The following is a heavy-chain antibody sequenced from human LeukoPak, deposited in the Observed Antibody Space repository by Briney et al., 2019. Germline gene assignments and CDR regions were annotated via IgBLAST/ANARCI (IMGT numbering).Heavy chain of an antibody. Sequence: SETLSLTCAVSGGSISSSNWWSWIRQPPGKGLEWIGEIYHSGSTNYNPSLKSRVTISVDKSKTQFSLRLSSVTAEDTAVYYCARVRSGGSCDYWGQGTLVTVSS. CDR1: GGSISSSNW. V-gene: IGHV4-4*02. D-gene: IGHD2-15*01. CDR3: ARVRSGGSCDY. J-gene: IGHJ4*02. CDR2: IYHSGST.